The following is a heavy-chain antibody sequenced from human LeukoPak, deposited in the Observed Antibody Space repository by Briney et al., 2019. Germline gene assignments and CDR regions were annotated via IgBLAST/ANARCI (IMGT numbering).Heavy chain of an antibody. CDR3: ARNPAYCTSTSCYNDY. V-gene: IGHV1-2*02. Sequence: GASVKVSYKASGYTFTGYYMHWVRQAPGQELEWMGWINPNSGGTNYAQKFQGRVTMTRDTSISTAYMELSRLTSDDTAVYYCARNPAYCTSTSCYNDYWGQGTLVTVSS. CDR1: GYTFTGYY. D-gene: IGHD2-2*02. CDR2: INPNSGGT. J-gene: IGHJ4*02.